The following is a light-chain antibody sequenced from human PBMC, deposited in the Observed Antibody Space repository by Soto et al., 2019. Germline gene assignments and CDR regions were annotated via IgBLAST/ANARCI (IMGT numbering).Light chain of an antibody. CDR2: DAS. J-gene: IGKJ2*03. CDR1: QNISVW. CDR3: QQYDSSSPG. V-gene: IGKV1-5*01. Sequence: DIQMTQSPSTLSASVGDGVNITCRASQNISVWLAWYQQRPGKAPKCVIYDASSLETGVPSRFSGSGSGTEFNLTIRSLQLDDFPTYYCQQYDSSSPGFGQRTKLEIK.